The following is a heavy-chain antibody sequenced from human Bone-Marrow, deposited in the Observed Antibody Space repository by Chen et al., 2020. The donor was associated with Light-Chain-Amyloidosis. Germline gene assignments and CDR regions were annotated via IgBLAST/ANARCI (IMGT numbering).Heavy chain of an antibody. V-gene: IGHV3-23*01. J-gene: IGHJ4*02. D-gene: IGHD1-26*01. CDR3: AKDGGEWELLVYFDY. Sequence: EVQLLESGGGLVQPGGSXRLSCAASGFTFSSYALSWVSQAPGKGLEWVSAMSGSGCSTYYADSVKGRFTISRDNXXXTLYLXXXXXXXXXXXXYYCAKDGGEWELLVYFDYWGQGTLVTVSS. CDR1: GFTFSSYA. CDR2: MSGSGCST.